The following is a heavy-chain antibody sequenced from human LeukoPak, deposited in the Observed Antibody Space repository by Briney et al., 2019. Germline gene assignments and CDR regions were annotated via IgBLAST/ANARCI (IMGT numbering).Heavy chain of an antibody. V-gene: IGHV3-30*04. Sequence: QPGGSLRLSCSASGFSFSSYSMHWVRQAPGKGLEWVAVISYDGSNKYYVDSVKGRFTIYRDNSKNTLYLQMNVLRVEDTAVYYCTREGDNSDSADYDAYYFDKWGQGALVTVSS. CDR1: GFSFSSYS. CDR2: ISYDGSNK. D-gene: IGHD3-22*01. CDR3: TREGDNSDSADYDAYYFDK. J-gene: IGHJ4*02.